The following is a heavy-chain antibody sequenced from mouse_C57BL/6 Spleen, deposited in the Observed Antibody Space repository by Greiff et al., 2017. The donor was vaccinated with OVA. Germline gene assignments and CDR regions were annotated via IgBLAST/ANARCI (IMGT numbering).Heavy chain of an antibody. Sequence: QVQLQQPGAELVKPGASVKLSCKASGYTFTSYWMQWVKQRPGQGLEWIGEIDPSDSYTNYNQKFKGKATLTVDTSSSTAYMQLSSLTSEDSAVYYCARTGPLYFDVWGTGTTVTVSS. CDR3: ARTGPLYFDV. J-gene: IGHJ1*03. V-gene: IGHV1-50*01. CDR2: IDPSDSYT. CDR1: GYTFTSYW.